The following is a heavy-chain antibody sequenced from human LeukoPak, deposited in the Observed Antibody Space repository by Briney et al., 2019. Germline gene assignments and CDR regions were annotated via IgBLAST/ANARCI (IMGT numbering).Heavy chain of an antibody. CDR3: ARDRGSRRYNNGYSEY. CDR1: GFTFSSYT. Sequence: PGGPLRLSCAASGFTFSSYTINWVRQAPGKGLEWVSSISSSGSYIYYADSVKGRFTVSRDNAKNSLYLQMNSLRAEDTAVYYCARDRGSRRYNNGYSEYWGQGTLVTVSS. D-gene: IGHD5-18*01. J-gene: IGHJ4*02. CDR2: ISSSGSYI. V-gene: IGHV3-21*01.